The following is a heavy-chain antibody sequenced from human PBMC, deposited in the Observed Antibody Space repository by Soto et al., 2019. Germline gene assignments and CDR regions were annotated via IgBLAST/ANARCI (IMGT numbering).Heavy chain of an antibody. CDR3: AKDISAVAGLFGY. CDR2: ISWNSGSI. CDR1: GFTFDDYA. D-gene: IGHD6-19*01. J-gene: IGHJ4*02. V-gene: IGHV3-9*01. Sequence: TGGSLRLSCAASGFTFDDYAMHWVRQAPGKGLEWVSGISWNSGSIGYADSVKGRFTISRDNAKNSLYLQMNSLRAEDTALYYCAKDISAVAGLFGYWGQGALVTVSS.